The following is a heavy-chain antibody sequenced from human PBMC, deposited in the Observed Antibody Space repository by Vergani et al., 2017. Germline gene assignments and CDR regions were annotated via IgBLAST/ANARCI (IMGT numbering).Heavy chain of an antibody. CDR3: ARHGTQDYYNDSDYFDY. V-gene: IGHV4-39*01. CDR1: GGSFFNSRYY. D-gene: IGHD3-22*01. Sequence: QLQLQESGPGLVKPSGTLSLTCSVTGGSFFNSRYYSGWIRQPPGKGLEWIGSRDYNGRACYNPSFRRRVSISLDTSKIQFSLKLYALTAADTAIDYCARHGTQDYYNDSDYFDYWGLGTLVTVSS. CDR2: RDYNGRA. J-gene: IGHJ4*02.